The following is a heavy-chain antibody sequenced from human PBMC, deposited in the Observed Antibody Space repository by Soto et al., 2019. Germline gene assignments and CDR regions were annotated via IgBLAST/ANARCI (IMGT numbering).Heavy chain of an antibody. D-gene: IGHD3-10*01. CDR3: ARAGFGELLRYFDY. J-gene: IGHJ4*02. Sequence: PSETLSLTCAVYGGSFSGYYWSWIRQPPGKGLEWIGEINHSGSTNYNPSLKSRVTISVDTSKNQFSLKLSSVTAADTAVYYCARAGFGELLRYFDYWGQGTLVTVSS. CDR1: GGSFSGYY. V-gene: IGHV4-34*01. CDR2: INHSGST.